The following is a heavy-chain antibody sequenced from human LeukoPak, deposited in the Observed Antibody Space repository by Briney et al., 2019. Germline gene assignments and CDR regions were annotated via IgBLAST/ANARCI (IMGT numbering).Heavy chain of an antibody. V-gene: IGHV4-4*07. D-gene: IGHD6-13*01. CDR1: GVSFSSFQ. CDR2: IYSTGST. CDR3: ARQIASAGTAGFDF. J-gene: IGHJ4*02. Sequence: SETLSLTCTVSGVSFSSFQWSWIRQSPVRGLEWIGRIYSTGSTNYNPSLKSRVTMSVDTSKNQFSLRLRSVTAADTAVYYCARQIASAGTAGFDFWGQGALVTVSS.